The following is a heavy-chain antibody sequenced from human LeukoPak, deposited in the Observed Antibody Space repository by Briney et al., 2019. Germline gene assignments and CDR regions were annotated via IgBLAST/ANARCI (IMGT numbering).Heavy chain of an antibody. V-gene: IGHV1-2*02. CDR2: INPNSGGT. D-gene: IGHD3-16*01. CDR1: GYTFTGYY. CDR3: ARGGAVHQPLTYNWFDP. J-gene: IGHJ5*02. Sequence: ASVKVSCKASGYTFTGYYMHWVRQAPGQGLEWMGWINPNSGGTNYAQKVQGRVTMTRDTSISTAYMELSRLRSDDTAVYYCARGGAVHQPLTYNWFDPWGQGTLVTVSS.